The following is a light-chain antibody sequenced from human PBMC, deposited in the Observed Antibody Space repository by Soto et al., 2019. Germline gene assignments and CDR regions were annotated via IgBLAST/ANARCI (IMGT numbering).Light chain of an antibody. CDR1: NIGSKS. CDR3: QVWDISSNHVI. Sequence: YELTQPPSVSVAPGKTARITCGGNNIGSKSVHWYQQKAGQAPILAMYYDSDRPSGIPERFSGSNSGNTATLTISTVEAGDEADYYCQVWDISSNHVIFGGGTKLTVL. V-gene: IGLV3-21*04. CDR2: YDS. J-gene: IGLJ2*01.